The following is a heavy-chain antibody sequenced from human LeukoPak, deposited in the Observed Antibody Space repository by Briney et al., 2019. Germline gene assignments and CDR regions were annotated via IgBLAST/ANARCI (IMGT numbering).Heavy chain of an antibody. V-gene: IGHV4-34*01. J-gene: IGHJ4*02. D-gene: IGHD3-9*01. Sequence: PSETLSLTCAVYGGSFSGCHWSWICQPPGKGLEWIGEINHSGSTNYNPSLKSRVNISLDKSKKQFFLKLSSVTAADTAVYYCARDHYDVLSRWGQGTLVTVSS. CDR1: GGSFSGCH. CDR3: ARDHYDVLSR. CDR2: INHSGST.